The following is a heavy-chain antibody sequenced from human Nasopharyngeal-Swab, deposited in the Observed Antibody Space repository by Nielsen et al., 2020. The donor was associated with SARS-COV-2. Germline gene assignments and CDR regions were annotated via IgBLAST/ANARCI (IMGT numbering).Heavy chain of an antibody. Sequence: ASVKVSCKASGYTFPSYDINWVRQAPGRGLEWVGRMQLRNAKTVYAQNFQGRVNMTWNTSISTVYMELSSLRSEDTAVYYCARMMAGFDGYLQNWGQGSQVTVSS. J-gene: IGHJ1*01. CDR2: MQLRNAKT. CDR3: ARMMAGFDGYLQN. CDR1: GYTFPSYD. V-gene: IGHV1-8*01. D-gene: IGHD5-24*01.